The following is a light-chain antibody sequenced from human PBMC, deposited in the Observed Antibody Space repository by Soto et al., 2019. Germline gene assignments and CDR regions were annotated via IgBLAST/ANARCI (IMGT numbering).Light chain of an antibody. V-gene: IGKV1-39*01. J-gene: IGKJ1*01. Sequence: DIQMTQSPSSLSASVGDRVTITCRPSQTIGKYLNWYQQKPGQAPKLLIYTASTLPSGAPSRFSGSRPGTNFTLTISSLQPEDFVTYYCQQSYNTPQPFGQGTKVDIK. CDR2: TAS. CDR3: QQSYNTPQP. CDR1: QTIGKY.